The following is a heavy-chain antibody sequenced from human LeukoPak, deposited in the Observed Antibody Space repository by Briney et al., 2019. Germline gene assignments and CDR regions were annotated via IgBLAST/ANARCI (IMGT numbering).Heavy chain of an antibody. CDR1: GFTFSSYS. D-gene: IGHD3-22*01. J-gene: IGHJ5*02. CDR3: ARDDLGYYDSSGVNWFDP. Sequence: GALRLSCAASGFTFSSYSMNWVRQAPGKGLEWVSSISSSSYIYYADSVKGRFTISRDNAKNSLYLQMNSLRAVDTAVYYCARDDLGYYDSSGVNWFDPWGQGTLDTVSS. V-gene: IGHV3-21*01. CDR2: ISSSSYI.